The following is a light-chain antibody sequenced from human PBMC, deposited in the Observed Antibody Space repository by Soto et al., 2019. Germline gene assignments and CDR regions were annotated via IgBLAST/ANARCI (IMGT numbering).Light chain of an antibody. CDR2: EVS. CDR3: SSYAGSNNCDVV. V-gene: IGLV2-8*01. Sequence: QSALTQPPSASGSPGQSVTISCTGTSSDVGGYNYVSWYQQHPGKAPKLMIYEVSKRPSGVPDRFSGSKSGNTASLTVSGLQAEDEADYDCSSYAGSNNCDVVFGGGTKLTVL. J-gene: IGLJ2*01. CDR1: SSDVGGYNY.